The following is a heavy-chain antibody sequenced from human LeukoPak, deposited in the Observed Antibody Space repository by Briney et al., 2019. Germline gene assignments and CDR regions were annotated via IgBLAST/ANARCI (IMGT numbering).Heavy chain of an antibody. CDR3: AKASVSSSWFDAFDI. D-gene: IGHD6-13*01. J-gene: IGHJ3*02. Sequence: PGGSLRLSCAASGFTFSSYAMSWVRQAPGKGLEWVSAISGSGGSTSYADSVTGRYTISRDNSKNTMYLQMNSLRAEDTAVYYCAKASVSSSWFDAFDIWGQGTMVTVSS. CDR1: GFTFSSYA. V-gene: IGHV3-23*01. CDR2: ISGSGGST.